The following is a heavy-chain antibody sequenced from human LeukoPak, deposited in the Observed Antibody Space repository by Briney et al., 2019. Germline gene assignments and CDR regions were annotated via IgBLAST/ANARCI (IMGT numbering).Heavy chain of an antibody. CDR1: GFTFSSYA. CDR2: ISGSGDNT. J-gene: IGHJ4*02. V-gene: IGHV3-23*01. D-gene: IGHD1-14*01. Sequence: GGSLRLSCAASGFTFSSYAMTWVRQAPGKGLEWVSGISGSGDNTYYADSVKGRFTISRDNAKNTLYLQMDSLRAEDTGVYYCARSNQADDYWGQGTLVTVSS. CDR3: ARSNQADDY.